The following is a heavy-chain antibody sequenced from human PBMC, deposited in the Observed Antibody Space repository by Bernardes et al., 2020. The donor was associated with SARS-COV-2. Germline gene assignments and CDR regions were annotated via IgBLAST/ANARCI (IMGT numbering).Heavy chain of an antibody. CDR3: ARAGQFYFEY. J-gene: IGHJ4*02. CDR2: INSDGSTT. CDR1: GFTFSSYW. Sequence: GGSLRLSCAASGFTFSSYWMHWVRQAPGKGLVWVSRINSDGSTTTYADSVRGRFAISRDNVKNTLYLQMNSLTADDTAVYYCARAGQFYFEYWGQGTLVTVSS. V-gene: IGHV3-74*01.